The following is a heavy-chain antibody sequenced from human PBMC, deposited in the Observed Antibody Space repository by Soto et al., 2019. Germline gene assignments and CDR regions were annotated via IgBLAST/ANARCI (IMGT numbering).Heavy chain of an antibody. J-gene: IGHJ6*02. D-gene: IGHD1-26*01. CDR3: AKAGGSSGSYYGHNYYSYAMDV. V-gene: IGHV3-30*18. CDR1: GFTFISYG. Sequence: QVQLVESGGGVVQPGRSLRLSCAASGFTFISYGMHWVRQAPGKGLEWVALISYDGSDKYSADSVKGRFTISRDNSKNTLYLQMNSLRAEDTAVYFCAKAGGSSGSYYGHNYYSYAMDVWGQGTTVTVSS. CDR2: ISYDGSDK.